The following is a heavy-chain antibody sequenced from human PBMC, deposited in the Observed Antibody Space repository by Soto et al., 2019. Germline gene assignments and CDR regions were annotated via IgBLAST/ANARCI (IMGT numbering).Heavy chain of an antibody. V-gene: IGHV1-46*01. Sequence: ASVKVSCKASGYTFTNYYVHWVRQAPGQGLEWMGIINPSGGSTTYAQKFQGRVTMTKDTSTSTVYMEVSSLRSEDTAVYYCARCVVVPAATWEYYYYYMDVWGKGTTVTVSS. CDR2: INPSGGST. CDR1: GYTFTNYY. D-gene: IGHD2-2*01. CDR3: ARCVVVPAATWEYYYYYMDV. J-gene: IGHJ6*03.